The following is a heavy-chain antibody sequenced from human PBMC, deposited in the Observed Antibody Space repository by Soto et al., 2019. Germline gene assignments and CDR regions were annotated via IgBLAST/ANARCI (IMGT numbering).Heavy chain of an antibody. CDR3: ARVGRGYSYY. CDR1: GFTFSDYY. Sequence: GGSLRLSCAASGFTFSDYYMSWIRQAPGKGLEWVSYISSSSRYTNYADSVKGRFTISRDNAKNSLYLQMNSLRAEDTAVYYCARVGRGYSYYWGQGTLVTVSS. V-gene: IGHV3-11*06. J-gene: IGHJ4*02. D-gene: IGHD5-18*01. CDR2: ISSSSRYT.